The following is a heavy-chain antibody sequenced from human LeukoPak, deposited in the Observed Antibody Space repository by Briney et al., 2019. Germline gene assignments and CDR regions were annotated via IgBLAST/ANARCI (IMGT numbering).Heavy chain of an antibody. CDR3: ARNLRDGSGMHYYYYMDV. CDR1: GGSISSYY. Sequence: SETLSLTCTVSGGSISSYYWSWIRQPPGKGLEWIGYIYYSGSTNYNPSLKSRVTISVDTSKNQFSLKLSSVTAADTTVYYCARNLRDGSGMHYYYYMDVWGKGTTVTISS. D-gene: IGHD3-10*01. J-gene: IGHJ6*03. CDR2: IYYSGST. V-gene: IGHV4-59*01.